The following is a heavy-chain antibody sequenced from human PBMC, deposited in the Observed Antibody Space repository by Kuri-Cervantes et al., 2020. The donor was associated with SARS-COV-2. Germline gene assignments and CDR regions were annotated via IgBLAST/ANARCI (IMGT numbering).Heavy chain of an antibody. Sequence: SQTLSLTCAVYGGSFSGYYWSWIRQPPGKGLEWIGEINHSGSTNYNPSLKRRVTISVDTSKNQFSLKLSSVTAAGTAVYYCARRATVTMRFDYWGQGTRVT. CDR2: INHSGST. D-gene: IGHD4-17*01. CDR3: ARRATVTMRFDY. CDR1: GGSFSGYY. J-gene: IGHJ4*02. V-gene: IGHV4-34*01.